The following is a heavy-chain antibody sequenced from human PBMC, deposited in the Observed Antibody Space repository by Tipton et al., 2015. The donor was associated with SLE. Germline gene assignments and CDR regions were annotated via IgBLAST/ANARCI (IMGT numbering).Heavy chain of an antibody. CDR3: ARVMVRGVIIRGDAFDI. Sequence: GSLRLSCAASGFTFSSYAMSWVRQAPGKGLEWVSAISGSGGSTYYADSVKGRFTISRDNAKNSLYLQMNSLRAEDTAVYYCARVMVRGVIIRGDAFDIWGQGTMVTVSS. V-gene: IGHV3-23*01. J-gene: IGHJ3*02. D-gene: IGHD3-10*01. CDR1: GFTFSSYA. CDR2: ISGSGGST.